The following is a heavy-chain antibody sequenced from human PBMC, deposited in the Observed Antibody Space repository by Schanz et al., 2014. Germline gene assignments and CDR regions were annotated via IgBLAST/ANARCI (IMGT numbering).Heavy chain of an antibody. CDR1: GFTFSSHW. J-gene: IGHJ4*02. Sequence: EVQLVQSGGGLVQPGGSLRLSCAASGFTFSSHWMHWVRQDPGKGLVWVARINSVGSNTDYADSVTGRFTISRDNAKNTLYLQMNSLRAEDTAVYYCARGGPAYYFDDWGQGTLXTVSS. CDR2: INSVGSNT. V-gene: IGHV3-74*01. CDR3: ARGGPAYYFDD.